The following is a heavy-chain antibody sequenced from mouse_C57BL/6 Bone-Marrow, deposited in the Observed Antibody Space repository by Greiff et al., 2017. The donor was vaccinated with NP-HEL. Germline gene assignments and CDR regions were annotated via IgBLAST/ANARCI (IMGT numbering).Heavy chain of an antibody. J-gene: IGHJ3*01. D-gene: IGHD2-1*01. CDR1: GYTFTEYT. Sequence: VKLMESGAELVKPGASVKLSCKASGYTFTEYTIHWVKQRSGQGLEWIGWFYPGSGSIKYNEKFKDKATLTADKSSSTVYMELSRLTSEDSAVYFCARHEDYGNYLAWFAYWGQGTLVTVSA. V-gene: IGHV1-62-2*01. CDR2: FYPGSGSI. CDR3: ARHEDYGNYLAWFAY.